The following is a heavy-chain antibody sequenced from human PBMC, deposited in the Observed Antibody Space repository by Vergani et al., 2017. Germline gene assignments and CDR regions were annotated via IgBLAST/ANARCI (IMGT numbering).Heavy chain of an antibody. CDR3: AKDLGTASGGGWFDP. J-gene: IGHJ5*02. CDR2: ISWNSNSI. V-gene: IGHV3-9*02. Sequence: EVQLEESGGGLVLPGRSLRLSCVASGFTSAGYAMHWVRQAPGKGLEWVSGISWNSNSIGYADSVKGRFTISRHNAKNSLYLQMNSLRAEDTALYYCAKDLGTASGGGWFDPWGQGTLVTVSS. D-gene: IGHD3-10*01. CDR1: GFTSAGYA.